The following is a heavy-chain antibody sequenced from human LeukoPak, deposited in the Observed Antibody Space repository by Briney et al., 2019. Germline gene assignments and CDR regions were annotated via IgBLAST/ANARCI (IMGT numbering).Heavy chain of an antibody. V-gene: IGHV4-39*01. CDR1: GASITISDYY. CDR2: ISHTGTT. Sequence: SETLSLTCTVSGASITISDYYWGWLRLPPGKGLEWIGTISHTGTTYYNPSLQSRVIISVDKSKNQFSLKLSSVTAADTAVYYCATREHHLLRTPGDYWGQGTLATVSS. CDR3: ATREHHLLRTPGDY. J-gene: IGHJ4*02. D-gene: IGHD1-26*01.